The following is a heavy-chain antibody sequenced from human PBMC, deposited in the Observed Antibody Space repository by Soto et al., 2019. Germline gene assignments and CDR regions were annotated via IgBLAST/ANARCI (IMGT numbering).Heavy chain of an antibody. CDR1: GGSISSSSYY. D-gene: IGHD2-2*01. Sequence: QLQLQESGPGLVKPSETLSLTCTVSGGSISSSSYYWGWIRQPPGKGLEWIGSIYYSGSTYYNPSLKSRVTIPVDTSKNQFSLKLSSVTAADTAVYYCARHLKSAADYWGQGTLVTVSS. CDR2: IYYSGST. J-gene: IGHJ4*02. CDR3: ARHLKSAADY. V-gene: IGHV4-39*01.